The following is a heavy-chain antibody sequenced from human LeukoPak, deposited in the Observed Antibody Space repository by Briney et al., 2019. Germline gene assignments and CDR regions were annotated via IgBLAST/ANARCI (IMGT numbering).Heavy chain of an antibody. CDR3: ARGKYYDFWSGYFYYYYGMDV. D-gene: IGHD3-3*01. J-gene: IGHJ6*02. V-gene: IGHV1-18*01. CDR2: ISAYNGNT. Sequence: ASVKVSCKASGYTFTSYGISWVRQAPGQGLEWMGWISAYNGNTNYAQKLQGRVTMTTDTSTSTAYMELRSLRSDDTAVYYCARGKYYDFWSGYFYYYYGMDVWGQGTTVTVSS. CDR1: GYTFTSYG.